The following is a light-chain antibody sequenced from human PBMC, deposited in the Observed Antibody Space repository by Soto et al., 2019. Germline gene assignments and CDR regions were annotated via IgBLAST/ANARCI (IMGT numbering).Light chain of an antibody. CDR2: EVS. V-gene: IGLV2-14*01. J-gene: IGLJ3*02. CDR1: SSDVGGYNY. Sequence: QSALTQPASVSGSPGQSITISCTGTSSDVGGYNYVSWYQQHPGKVPKLMIYEVSYRPSGVSNRFSGYKSGNTASLTISGLQAEDEADYYRTSYTTISTLAFGGGTKLTVL. CDR3: TSYTTISTLA.